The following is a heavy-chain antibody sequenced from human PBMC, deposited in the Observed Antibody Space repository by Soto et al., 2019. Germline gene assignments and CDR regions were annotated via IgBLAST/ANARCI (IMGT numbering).Heavy chain of an antibody. CDR3: ARDTDCIGGRCYSWFDP. Sequence: QVQLQESGPGLVKPSETLSLTCTVSGGSVSSANYYWSWIRQPPGKGLEWIGYIYYNGNTNYNRSLKSRVTISVDMSKNQFSLKMSSVTAADTAIYFCARDTDCIGGRCYSWFDPWGQGTVVTVSS. V-gene: IGHV4-61*01. CDR2: IYYNGNT. CDR1: GGSVSSANYY. D-gene: IGHD2-15*01. J-gene: IGHJ5*02.